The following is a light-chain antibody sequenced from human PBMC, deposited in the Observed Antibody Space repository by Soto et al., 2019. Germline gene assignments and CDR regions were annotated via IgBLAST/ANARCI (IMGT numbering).Light chain of an antibody. Sequence: DIQMTQSPSTLSASVGGRVTXTXXASQSISSWLAWYXXKQGKXXKXXIYKASSLESGVPSRFSGSGSGTEVTITISSLQPDDCETYYCQQTYTTPLTFGGGTKVDIK. CDR2: KAS. J-gene: IGKJ4*01. CDR3: QQTYTTPLT. V-gene: IGKV1-5*03. CDR1: QSISSW.